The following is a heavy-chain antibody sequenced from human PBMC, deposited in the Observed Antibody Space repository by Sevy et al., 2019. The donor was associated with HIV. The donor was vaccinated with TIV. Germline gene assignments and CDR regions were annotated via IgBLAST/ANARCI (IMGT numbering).Heavy chain of an antibody. CDR1: GGSIRINGYY. CDR3: ATPRGTDWYEGAGGYFDL. J-gene: IGHJ2*01. D-gene: IGHD6-19*01. V-gene: IGHV4-39*02. Sequence: SETLSLTCTVSGGSIRINGYYWGWVRQPPGKGLEWIGSIYNTGSTSYNPSLKSRVTISVDTSKNNFSLRLTSVTAADTAVYYCATPRGTDWYEGAGGYFDLWGRGTLVTVSS. CDR2: IYNTGST.